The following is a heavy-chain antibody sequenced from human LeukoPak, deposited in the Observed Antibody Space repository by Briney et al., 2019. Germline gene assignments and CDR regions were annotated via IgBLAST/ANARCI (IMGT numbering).Heavy chain of an antibody. V-gene: IGHV3-11*01. Sequence: GGSLRLSCAASGFTFSDYYMSWIRQAPGKGLEWLSYISKNGKTIYYADSIKGRFTISRDNAKKSVYLQMNSLRAEDTAVYYCARSPDSYYFYYDLDVWGQGTTVTVSS. CDR1: GFTFSDYY. J-gene: IGHJ6*02. D-gene: IGHD2-21*01. CDR3: ARSPDSYYFYYDLDV. CDR2: ISKNGKTI.